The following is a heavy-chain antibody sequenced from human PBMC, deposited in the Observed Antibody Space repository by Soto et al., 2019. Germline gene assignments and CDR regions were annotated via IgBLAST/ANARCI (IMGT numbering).Heavy chain of an antibody. CDR3: ARDRYGDSHRYYYYGMDV. J-gene: IGHJ6*02. CDR1: GGSISSGDYY. CDR2: IYYSGST. V-gene: IGHV4-30-4*01. D-gene: IGHD4-17*01. Sequence: SETLSLTCTVSGGSISSGDYYWRWIRQPPGKGLEWIGYIYYSGSTYYNPSLKSRVTISVDTSKNQFSLKLSSVTAADTAVYYCARDRYGDSHRYYYYGMDVWGQGTTVTVSS.